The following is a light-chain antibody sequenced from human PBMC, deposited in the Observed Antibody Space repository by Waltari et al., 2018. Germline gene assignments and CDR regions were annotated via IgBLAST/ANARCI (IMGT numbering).Light chain of an antibody. J-gene: IGLJ3*02. Sequence: QSLLTQPPPASGPPGQPVLISCSQTSPAFGLDLLLGYQQLPGTAPKLLIYRDTERPSGVPARFSASKSGASASLTISGLRSDDEAHYYCASWDVSLSGWLFGGGTKVSVL. CDR2: RDT. CDR1: SPAFGLDL. CDR3: ASWDVSLSGWL. V-gene: IGLV1-47*01.